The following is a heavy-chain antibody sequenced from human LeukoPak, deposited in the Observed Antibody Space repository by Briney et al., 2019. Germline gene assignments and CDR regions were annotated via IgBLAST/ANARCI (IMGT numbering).Heavy chain of an antibody. CDR3: ARALAAAVIN. D-gene: IGHD6-13*01. CDR2: IYATGTT. Sequence: ASQTLSLTCTVSGXSISTDGYYWTWIRQHPGKGLEWIGYIYATGTTFYNPSLKSRVAMSVDTSKNHFSLNLTSVTAADNGVYYCARALAAAVINWGQGTLVTVSS. J-gene: IGHJ1*01. CDR1: GXSISTDGYY. V-gene: IGHV4-31*03.